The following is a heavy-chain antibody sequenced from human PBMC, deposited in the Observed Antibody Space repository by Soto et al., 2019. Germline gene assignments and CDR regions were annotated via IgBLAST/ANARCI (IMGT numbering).Heavy chain of an antibody. CDR2: IYTTGST. J-gene: IGHJ6*02. V-gene: IGHV4-4*07. Sequence: LSLTCTVSGGSISTYFWSWIRQPAGGGLEWIGRIYTTGSTNYNPSLKSRVTMSLDTSRNQFSLKLSSVTAAVTAVYYCAREGGYFDSSGSGVYHYHGVDVWGQGTTVTVSS. CDR3: AREGGYFDSSGSGVYHYHGVDV. CDR1: GGSISTYF. D-gene: IGHD3-22*01.